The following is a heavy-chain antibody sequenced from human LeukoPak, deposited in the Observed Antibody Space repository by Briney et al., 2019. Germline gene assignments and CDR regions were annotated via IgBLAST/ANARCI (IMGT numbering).Heavy chain of an antibody. CDR3: ARQMGYCSSTSCYPSFDY. CDR2: IYNSGIT. V-gene: IGHV4-59*08. D-gene: IGHD2-2*01. CDR1: GGSISSYY. Sequence: PSETLSLTCTVSGGSISSYYWSWIRQPPGKGLEWIGYIYNSGITNYNPSLKSRVTISADTSKNQFSLKLSSVTAADTALYYCARQMGYCSSTSCYPSFDYWGQGTLVTVSS. J-gene: IGHJ4*02.